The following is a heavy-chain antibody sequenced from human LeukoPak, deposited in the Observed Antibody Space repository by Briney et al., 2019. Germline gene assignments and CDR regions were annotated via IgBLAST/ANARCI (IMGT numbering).Heavy chain of an antibody. Sequence: GGSLRLSCAASGCTFSSYSMNWVRQAPGKGLQWLSYITSSSSSIFYADSVKGRFTISRDNAKNSLYLQMNSLRAEDTAAYYCARDQTYGDYWYFDLWGRGTLVTVSS. D-gene: IGHD4-17*01. CDR3: ARDQTYGDYWYFDL. CDR2: ITSSSSSI. CDR1: GCTFSSYS. J-gene: IGHJ2*01. V-gene: IGHV3-48*04.